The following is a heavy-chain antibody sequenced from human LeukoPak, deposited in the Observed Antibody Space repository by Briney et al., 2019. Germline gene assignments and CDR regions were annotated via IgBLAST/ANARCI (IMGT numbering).Heavy chain of an antibody. V-gene: IGHV4-34*01. D-gene: IGHD3-10*01. CDR1: GGSFSGYY. Sequence: SETPSLTCAVYGGSFSGYYWSWIRQPPGKGLEWIGEINHSGSTNYNPSLKSRVTISVDTSKNQFSLKLSSVTAADTAVYYCARLRNYGSGSTAFDYWGQGTLVTVSS. CDR2: INHSGST. J-gene: IGHJ4*02. CDR3: ARLRNYGSGSTAFDY.